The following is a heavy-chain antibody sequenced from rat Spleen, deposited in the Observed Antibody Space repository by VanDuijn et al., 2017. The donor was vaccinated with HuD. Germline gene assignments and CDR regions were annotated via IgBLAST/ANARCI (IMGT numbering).Heavy chain of an antibody. CDR1: GFTFSNYG. Sequence: EVQLVESGGGLVQPGRSLKLSCAASGFTFSNYGMAWVRQTPTKGLEWVASISTGGGKTYYRDSVKGRFTISRNNAKNTQYLQMDSLRSEDTATYYCATDGYYDGTYYSVYVMDAWGQGASVTVSS. V-gene: IGHV5S14*01. J-gene: IGHJ4*01. CDR2: ISTGGGKT. D-gene: IGHD1-12*02. CDR3: ATDGYYDGTYYSVYVMDA.